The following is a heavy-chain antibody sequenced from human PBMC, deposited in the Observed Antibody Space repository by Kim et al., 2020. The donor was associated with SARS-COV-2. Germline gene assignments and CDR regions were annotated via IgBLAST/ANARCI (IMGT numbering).Heavy chain of an antibody. D-gene: IGHD6-13*01. CDR3: AKDTSSSWTNWFDP. J-gene: IGHJ5*02. Sequence: DSVKGRFTISRDNSKNSLYLQMNSLRTEDTALYYCAKDTSSSWTNWFDPWGQGTLVTVSS. V-gene: IGHV3-43*01.